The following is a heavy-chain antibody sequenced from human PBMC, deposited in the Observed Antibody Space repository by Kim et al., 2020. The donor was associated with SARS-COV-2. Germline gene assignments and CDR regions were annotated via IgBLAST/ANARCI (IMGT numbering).Heavy chain of an antibody. CDR3: ARHGNADAFDI. J-gene: IGHJ3*02. V-gene: IGHV3-21*01. Sequence: YYADPVKGRFTSSDDNAKNSLYLQMNSLRAEDTAVYYCARHGNADAFDIWGQGTMVTVSS. D-gene: IGHD2-15*01.